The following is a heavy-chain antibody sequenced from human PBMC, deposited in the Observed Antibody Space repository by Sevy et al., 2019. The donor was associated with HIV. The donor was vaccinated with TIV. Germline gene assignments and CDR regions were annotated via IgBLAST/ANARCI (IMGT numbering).Heavy chain of an antibody. V-gene: IGHV3-21*01. CDR2: ISSSSSYI. D-gene: IGHD3-22*01. Sequence: GGSLRLSCAASGFTFSSYSMNWVRLAPGKGLEWVSSISSSSSYIYYADSVKGRFTISRDNAKNSLYLQMNSLRAEDTAVYYCARDKRNYYDSSGGFDPWGQGTLVTVSS. CDR1: GFTFSSYS. CDR3: ARDKRNYYDSSGGFDP. J-gene: IGHJ5*02.